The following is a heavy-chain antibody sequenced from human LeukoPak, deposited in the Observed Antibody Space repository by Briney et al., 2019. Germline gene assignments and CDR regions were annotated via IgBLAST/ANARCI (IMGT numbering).Heavy chain of an antibody. CDR1: GYILTNYD. CDR2: MTPKTGDT. Sequence: ASVKVSCKASGYILTNYDIHWVRQATGQGLEWMGWMTPKTGDTGYGQKFQGRVTMTRNTSISTAYMELSSLRSEDTAVYYCARARGGYGMDVWGQGTTVTVSS. CDR3: ARARGGYGMDV. V-gene: IGHV1-8*01. J-gene: IGHJ6*02.